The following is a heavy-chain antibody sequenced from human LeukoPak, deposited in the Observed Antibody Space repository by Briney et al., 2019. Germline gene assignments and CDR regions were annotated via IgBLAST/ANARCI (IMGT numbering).Heavy chain of an antibody. CDR2: IYYRGST. J-gene: IGHJ4*02. CDR3: ARVLWNDRRDFDY. D-gene: IGHD1-1*01. CDR1: GFTFSSCG. V-gene: IGHV4-31*02. Sequence: LRLSCAASGFTFSSCGVHWVRQPPGKGLEWIGYIYYRGSTNYNPSLESRVTISVDTSKNQFSLKLTSVTAADTAVYYCARVLWNDRRDFDYWGQGTLVTVSS.